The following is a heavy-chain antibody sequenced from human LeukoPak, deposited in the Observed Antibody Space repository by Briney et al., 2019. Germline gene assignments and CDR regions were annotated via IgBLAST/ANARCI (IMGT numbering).Heavy chain of an antibody. Sequence: GGSLRLSCAASGFTFSSYWMHWVRQAPGKGLVWVSRINSDGSSTSYADSVKGRFTISRDNAKNTLYLQMNSLRVDDTAVYYCVRDRGYSTFDYWGQGTLVIVSS. V-gene: IGHV3-74*01. J-gene: IGHJ4*02. D-gene: IGHD4-23*01. CDR3: VRDRGYSTFDY. CDR1: GFTFSSYW. CDR2: INSDGSST.